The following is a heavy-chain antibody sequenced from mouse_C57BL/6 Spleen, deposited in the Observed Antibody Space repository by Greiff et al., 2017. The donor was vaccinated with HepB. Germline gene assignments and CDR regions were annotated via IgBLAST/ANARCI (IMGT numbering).Heavy chain of an antibody. D-gene: IGHD2-5*01. CDR3: ARSGSNYDYAMDY. Sequence: VQRVESGAELARPGASVKLSCKASGYTFTSYGISWVKQRTGQGLEWIGEIYPRSGNTYYNEKFKGKATLTADKSSSTAYMELRSLTSEDSAVYFCARSGSNYDYAMDYWGQGTSVTVSS. J-gene: IGHJ4*01. CDR1: GYTFTSYG. CDR2: IYPRSGNT. V-gene: IGHV1-81*01.